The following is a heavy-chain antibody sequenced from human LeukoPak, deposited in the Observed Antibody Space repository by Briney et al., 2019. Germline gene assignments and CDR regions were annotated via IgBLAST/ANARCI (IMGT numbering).Heavy chain of an antibody. CDR2: IYHTETT. J-gene: IGHJ4*02. CDR3: ARQSYRSSFGIDY. CDR1: GVSISDKSYY. V-gene: IGHV4-39*01. Sequence: SETLSLTCSVSGVSISDKSYYWSWIRQPPGKGPEWIATIYHTETTYYNPSLRSRIIISVDTSKNHFSLNLTSVTAADTAVYYGARQSYRSSFGIDYWGKGALVAVSS. D-gene: IGHD6-19*01.